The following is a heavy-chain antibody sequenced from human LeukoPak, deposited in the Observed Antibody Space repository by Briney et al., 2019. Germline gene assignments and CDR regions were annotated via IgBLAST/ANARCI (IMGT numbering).Heavy chain of an antibody. J-gene: IGHJ4*02. CDR1: GFTFSTAW. Sequence: GGSLRLSCAASGFTFSTAWMTWVRQAPGKGREWLGNINQGGSVTNYVDSVKGRFSISRDNAKNTMYLQMSSLRVEDTAVYYCARDHHSGALDYWGQGTLVTVSS. CDR2: INQGGSVT. CDR3: ARDHHSGALDY. D-gene: IGHD1-26*01. V-gene: IGHV3-7*01.